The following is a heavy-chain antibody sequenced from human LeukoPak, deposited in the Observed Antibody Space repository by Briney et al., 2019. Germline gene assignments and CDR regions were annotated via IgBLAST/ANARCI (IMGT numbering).Heavy chain of an antibody. J-gene: IGHJ3*02. CDR1: GGTFSSYA. Sequence: SVKVSCKASGGTFSSYAISWVRQAPGQGLEWMGGIIPIFGTANYAQKFQGRVTITTDESTSTAYMELSSLRSEDTAVYYCATCTSCYLNIKLGAFDIWGQGTMVTVSS. CDR3: ATCTSCYLNIKLGAFDI. V-gene: IGHV1-69*05. D-gene: IGHD2-2*01. CDR2: IIPIFGTA.